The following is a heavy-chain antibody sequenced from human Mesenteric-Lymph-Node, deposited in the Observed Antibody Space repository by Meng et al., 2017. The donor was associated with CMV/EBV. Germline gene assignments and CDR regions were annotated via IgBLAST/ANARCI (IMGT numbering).Heavy chain of an antibody. Sequence: GGSLRLSCAASGFTFSSYEMNWVRQAPGKGLEWVSYISSSGSTIYYADSVKGRFTISRDNAKNSLYLQMNSLRAEDTAVYYCARDKAYDSSGYYIYWGQGTLVTVSS. D-gene: IGHD3-22*01. V-gene: IGHV3-48*03. CDR1: GFTFSSYE. CDR3: ARDKAYDSSGYYIY. CDR2: ISSSGSTI. J-gene: IGHJ4*02.